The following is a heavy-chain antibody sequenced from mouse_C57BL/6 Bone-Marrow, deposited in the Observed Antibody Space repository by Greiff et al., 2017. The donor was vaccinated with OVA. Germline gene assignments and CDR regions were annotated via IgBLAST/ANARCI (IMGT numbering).Heavy chain of an antibody. CDR2: IDPSDSYT. CDR1: GYTFTSYW. Sequence: VQLQQPGAELVMPGASVKLSCKASGYTFTSYWMHRVKQRPGQGLEWIGEIDPSDSYTNYNQKFKGKSTLTVDKSSSTAYMQLSSLTSEDSAVYYCARDRDSNLYAMDYWGQGTSVTVSS. J-gene: IGHJ4*01. CDR3: ARDRDSNLYAMDY. D-gene: IGHD2-5*01. V-gene: IGHV1-69*01.